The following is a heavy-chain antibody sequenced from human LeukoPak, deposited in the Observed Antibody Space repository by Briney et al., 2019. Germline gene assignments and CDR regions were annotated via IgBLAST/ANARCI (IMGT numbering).Heavy chain of an antibody. Sequence: PSETLSLTCTVSGGSISSYYWSWIRQPPGKGMEWIGYIYYSGSTNYNPSLKSRVTISVEKSKKQFSLKLSSVTAADTAVYYCASSLYYDFWSGSLDYWGQGTLVTVSS. V-gene: IGHV4-59*01. D-gene: IGHD3-3*01. CDR1: GGSISSYY. CDR3: ASSLYYDFWSGSLDY. CDR2: IYYSGST. J-gene: IGHJ4*02.